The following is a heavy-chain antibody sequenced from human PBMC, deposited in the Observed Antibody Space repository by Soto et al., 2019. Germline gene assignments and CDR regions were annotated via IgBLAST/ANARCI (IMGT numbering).Heavy chain of an antibody. CDR1: ADIFTSYY. J-gene: IGHJ5*02. CDR3: ARLTGGVFRIIIKGSKRLAP. CDR2: INPNGGST. D-gene: IGHD3-10*01. V-gene: IGHV1-46*01. Sequence: GASVKVSCKAPADIFTSYYIHWVRQAPGHGLEWMGIINPNGGSTRFAQTFQGRITMSTDTSTSTVYMKLRTLRSEDTAVYYCARLTGGVFRIIIKGSKRLAPWGQGSLVTVSP.